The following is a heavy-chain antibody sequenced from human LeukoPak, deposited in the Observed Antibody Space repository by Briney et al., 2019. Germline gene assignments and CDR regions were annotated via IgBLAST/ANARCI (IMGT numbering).Heavy chain of an antibody. CDR1: GFTFSSYW. CDR2: INSDGSST. CDR3: AKDSTSRDGLQPRDWFDP. V-gene: IGHV3-74*01. D-gene: IGHD5-24*01. Sequence: PGGSLRLSCAASGFTFSSYWMHWVRQAPGKGLVWVSRINSDGSSTSYADSVKGRFTISRDNAKNSLYLQMNSLRAEDTALCYCAKDSTSRDGLQPRDWFDPWGQGTLVTVSS. J-gene: IGHJ5*02.